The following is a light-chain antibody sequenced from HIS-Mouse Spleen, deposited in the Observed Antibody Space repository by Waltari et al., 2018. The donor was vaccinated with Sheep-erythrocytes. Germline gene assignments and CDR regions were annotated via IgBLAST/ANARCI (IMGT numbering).Light chain of an antibody. CDR2: DVS. Sequence: QSALTQPRSVSGSPAQSVTISCTGTSSDFGGYNYVSWYQQHPGKAPKLMIYDVSKRPSGVPDRFSGSKSGNTASLTISGLQAEDEADYYCCSYAGSYNHVFATGTKVTVL. CDR3: CSYAGSYNHV. J-gene: IGLJ1*01. V-gene: IGLV2-11*01. CDR1: SSDFGGYNY.